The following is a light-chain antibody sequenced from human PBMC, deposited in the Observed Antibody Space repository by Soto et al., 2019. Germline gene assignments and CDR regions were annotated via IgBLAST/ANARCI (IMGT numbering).Light chain of an antibody. V-gene: IGLV1-44*01. CDR1: SSNIGSNT. J-gene: IGLJ1*01. Sequence: QSVLTQPPSASGTPGQRVTISCSGSSSNIGSNTVNWYQQLPGTAPKLLIYSNNQRPSGVPVRFSVSKFGTSASLAISGLQSEDAADYYCAAWDDSLNGFYVFGTGTKLTVL. CDR3: AAWDDSLNGFYV. CDR2: SNN.